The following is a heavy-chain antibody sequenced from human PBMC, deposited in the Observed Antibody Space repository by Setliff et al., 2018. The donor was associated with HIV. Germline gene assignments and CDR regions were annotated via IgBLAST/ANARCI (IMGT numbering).Heavy chain of an antibody. CDR3: TRVIGAVAGPGGFDY. J-gene: IGHJ4*02. D-gene: IGHD6-19*01. CDR2: IRSKAYGGTT. CDR1: GFTFGDYA. V-gene: IGHV3-49*04. Sequence: GGSLRLSCTASGFTFGDYAMSWVRQAPGKGLEWVGFIRSKAYGGTTEYAASVKGRFTISRDDSKSIAYLQMNSLKTEDTAVYYCTRVIGAVAGPGGFDYWGQGTLVTVSS.